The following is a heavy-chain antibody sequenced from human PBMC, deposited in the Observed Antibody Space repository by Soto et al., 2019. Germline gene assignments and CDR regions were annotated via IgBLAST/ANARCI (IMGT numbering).Heavy chain of an antibody. CDR2: ISDDSSRT. V-gene: IGHV3-23*01. CDR1: GFTFSTFE. D-gene: IGHD3-16*01. J-gene: IGHJ5*01. Sequence: VQLLESGGGLVQPGGSLRLSCAASGFTFSTFEMSWVRQAPGRGLEWVSFISDDSSRTYYADAVKGRFTISRDNSKHTLYLQMNSLTAEATAVYACVKGGWLDFWGQGTLVTVSS. CDR3: VKGGWLDF.